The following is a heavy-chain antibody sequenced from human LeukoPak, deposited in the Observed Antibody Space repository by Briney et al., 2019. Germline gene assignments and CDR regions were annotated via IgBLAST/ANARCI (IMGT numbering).Heavy chain of an antibody. D-gene: IGHD3-16*01. CDR3: AKDSDVPFDY. V-gene: IGHV3-48*01. J-gene: IGHJ4*02. CDR1: GFTFSSYN. CDR2: ISSSSRTI. Sequence: PGGSLRLSCAASGFTFSSYNMNWVRQAPGKGLEWVSYISSSSRTIYYADSVKGRFTISRDNAKNSLYLQMNSLRVEDTAVYYCAKDSDVPFDYWGQGTLVTVSS.